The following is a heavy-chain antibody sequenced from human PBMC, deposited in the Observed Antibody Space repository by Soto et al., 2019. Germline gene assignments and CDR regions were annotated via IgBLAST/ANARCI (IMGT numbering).Heavy chain of an antibody. Sequence: QVQLQESGPGLVKPSQTLSLTCTVSGGSISSGGYYWSWIRQHPGKDLEWIGYISYSGSTNYNPALTSRVTISVDTSKNQFSLKLSSVTAADTAMYYCARDGGYGSGSYRFDYWGQGTLVTVSS. CDR2: ISYSGST. J-gene: IGHJ4*02. CDR1: GGSISSGGYY. V-gene: IGHV4-31*03. D-gene: IGHD3-10*01. CDR3: ARDGGYGSGSYRFDY.